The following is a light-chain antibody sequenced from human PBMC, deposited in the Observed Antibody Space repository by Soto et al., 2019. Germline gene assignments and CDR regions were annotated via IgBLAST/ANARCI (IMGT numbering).Light chain of an antibody. V-gene: IGKV3-20*01. CDR2: GAS. Sequence: EIVLMQSPSTLSLSPGERATLSCRTSQSINSAYLAWYQQKPGQAPRLLIYGASTRATGIPDRFSGSGSGTDFTLTISRLEPEDFAVYYCQQFGGSVYIFGQGTKVEIK. J-gene: IGKJ2*01. CDR3: QQFGGSVYI. CDR1: QSINSAY.